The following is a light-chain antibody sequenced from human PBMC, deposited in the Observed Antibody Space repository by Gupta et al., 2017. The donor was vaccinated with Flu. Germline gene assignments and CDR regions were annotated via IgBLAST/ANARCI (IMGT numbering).Light chain of an antibody. CDR2: KAS. CDR3: QQYNFYPWT. V-gene: IGKV1-5*03. CDR1: QTVSRW. J-gene: IGKJ1*01. Sequence: DIQMTQSPSTLSASIGDTVTIPCRASQTVSRWVVWYQLKPGKAPRLLMSKASTLEGGVPSRFSGSGFGTEFTLTISSLQPDDFAIYYCQQYNFYPWTFGQGTKVEVK.